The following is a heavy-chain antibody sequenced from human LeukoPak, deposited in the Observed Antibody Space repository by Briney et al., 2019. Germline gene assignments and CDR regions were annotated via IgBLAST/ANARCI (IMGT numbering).Heavy chain of an antibody. J-gene: IGHJ4*02. CDR2: IKQDETDK. V-gene: IGHV3-7*01. D-gene: IGHD2-15*01. CDR1: GFTFSSYG. Sequence: PGGSLRLSCAVSGFTFSSYGMSWVRPAPGKGLGWVANIKQDETDKSYVASVKGRFTISRDNAKNLLYLQMNSLTAEDMSVYDCARVCAWSSDYWGQGTLVTVSS. CDR3: ARVCAWSSDY.